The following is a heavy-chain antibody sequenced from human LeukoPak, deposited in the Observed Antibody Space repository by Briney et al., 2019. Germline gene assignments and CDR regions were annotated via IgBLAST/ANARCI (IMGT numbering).Heavy chain of an antibody. D-gene: IGHD6-19*01. CDR3: ARASYSSGWYDFDY. CDR1: GFTFSSYA. V-gene: IGHV3-30*04. CDR2: ISYDGSNK. Sequence: PGGSLRLSCAASGFTFSSYAMPWVRQAPDQGLEWVALISYDGSNKYYADSVKGRFTISRDNSKNTLYLQMNSLRAEDTAVYYCARASYSSGWYDFDYWGQGNLVTVSS. J-gene: IGHJ4*02.